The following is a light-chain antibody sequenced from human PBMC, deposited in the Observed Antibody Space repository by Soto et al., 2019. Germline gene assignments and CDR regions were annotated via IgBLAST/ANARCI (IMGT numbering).Light chain of an antibody. J-gene: IGLJ1*01. CDR3: QSYDSSLSAYV. V-gene: IGLV1-40*01. CDR1: SSNIGAGYD. CDR2: GND. Sequence: QSVLTQPPSVSGAPGQTVTISCTGSSSNIGAGYDAHWYQQLAGKAPKLLIYGNDIRPSGVPDRFSGSKSGTSASLAIAGLQAEDEADYYCQSYDSSLSAYVFGTGTKLTVL.